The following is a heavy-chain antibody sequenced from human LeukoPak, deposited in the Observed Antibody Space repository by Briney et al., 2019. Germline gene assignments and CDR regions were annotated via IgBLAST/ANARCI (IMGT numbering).Heavy chain of an antibody. CDR1: GGSISSSSYY. CDR3: ARAAEDYGSGSYYTTFDY. D-gene: IGHD3-10*01. CDR2: IYYSGST. J-gene: IGHJ4*02. V-gene: IGHV4-61*05. Sequence: PSETLSLTCTVSGGSISSSSYYWGWIRQPPGKGLEWIGYIYYSGSTNYNPSLKSRVTISVDTSKNQFSLKLSSVTAADTAVYYCARAAEDYGSGSYYTTFDYWGQGTLVTVSS.